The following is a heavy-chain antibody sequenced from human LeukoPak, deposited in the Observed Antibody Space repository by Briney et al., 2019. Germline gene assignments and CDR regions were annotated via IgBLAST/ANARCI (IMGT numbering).Heavy chain of an antibody. D-gene: IGHD6-13*01. CDR1: EYSFPNYC. CDR2: IYPDDSDT. J-gene: IGHJ4*02. Sequence: GESLKISCRHSEYSFPNYCIGWVRQMPGKGLEWMGIIYPDDSDTRYSPSFQGQVTISADKSISTAYLQWSSLKASGTAMYYCAIGRGGQQLGDYWGQGTLVTVSS. CDR3: AIGRGGQQLGDY. V-gene: IGHV5-51*01.